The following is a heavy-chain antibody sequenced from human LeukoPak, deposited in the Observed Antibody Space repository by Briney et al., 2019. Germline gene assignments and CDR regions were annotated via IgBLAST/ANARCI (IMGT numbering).Heavy chain of an antibody. V-gene: IGHV4-61*09. CDR1: GGSISSGSYY. D-gene: IGHD6-19*01. CDR2: LYTSGTT. CDR3: ARAGGSVGWYGTIDS. Sequence: PSETLSLTCTVSGGSISSGSYYWTWIRQPAGKGLEWIGHLYTSGTTDYNPSLQSRVTISADTSKHQFSLRLTSVTAADTAVYYCARAGGSVGWYGTIDSWGQGTLVTVCS. J-gene: IGHJ4*02.